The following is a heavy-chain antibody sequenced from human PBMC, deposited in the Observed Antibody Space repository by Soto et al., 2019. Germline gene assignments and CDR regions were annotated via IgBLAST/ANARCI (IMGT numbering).Heavy chain of an antibody. CDR1: GGSISSGGYY. D-gene: IGHD6-19*01. CDR3: ARDPIAVAGEFDY. J-gene: IGHJ4*02. Sequence: SETLSLTCTVSGGSISSGGYYWSWIRQHPGKGLEWIGYIYYSGSTYYNPSLKSRVTISVDTSKNQFSLKLSSVTAADTAVYYCARDPIAVAGEFDYWGQGTLVTVSS. V-gene: IGHV4-31*03. CDR2: IYYSGST.